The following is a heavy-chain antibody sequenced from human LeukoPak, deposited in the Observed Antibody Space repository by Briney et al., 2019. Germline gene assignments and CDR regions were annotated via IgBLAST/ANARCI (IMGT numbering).Heavy chain of an antibody. J-gene: IGHJ5*02. CDR3: ASGRMDWFDP. V-gene: IGHV4-31*03. D-gene: IGHD1-14*01. CDR1: GGSISSGGYY. Sequence: SQTLSLTCTVSGGSISSGGYYWSWIRQHPGKGLEWIGYIYYSGSTYYNPSLKSRVTISLDTSKNQFSLKLSSVTAADTAVYYCASGRMDWFDPWGQGTLVTVSS. CDR2: IYYSGST.